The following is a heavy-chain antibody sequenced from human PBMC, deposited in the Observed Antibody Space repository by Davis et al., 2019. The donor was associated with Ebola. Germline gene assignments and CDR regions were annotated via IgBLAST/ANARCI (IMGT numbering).Heavy chain of an antibody. CDR3: ASGDGRGRSYDMDV. J-gene: IGHJ6*03. D-gene: IGHD3/OR15-3a*01. Sequence: PGGSLRLSCAASGFTFDDYAMHWVRQAPGKGLEWVSYISSGGRTIYYADSVKGRFTISRDNAKKSLYLQMSSLRDEDTAVYYCASGDGRGRSYDMDVWGQGTTVTVSS. CDR2: ISSGGRTI. CDR1: GFTFDDYA. V-gene: IGHV3-48*02.